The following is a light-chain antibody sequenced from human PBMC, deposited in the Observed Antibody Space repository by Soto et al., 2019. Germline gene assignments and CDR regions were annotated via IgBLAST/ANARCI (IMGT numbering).Light chain of an antibody. CDR1: QSLLHSNGYTY. CDR2: MGS. CDR3: MQTLQTRT. Sequence: DIVVTQSPLSLTVTPGEPASISCRSSQSLLHSNGYTYLDWYLQKPGQSPQVLIYMGSNRASGVPDRFRGSGSGTDFALTISRVEAEDAGVYYCMQTLQTRTFGQGTKVEI. V-gene: IGKV2-28*01. J-gene: IGKJ1*01.